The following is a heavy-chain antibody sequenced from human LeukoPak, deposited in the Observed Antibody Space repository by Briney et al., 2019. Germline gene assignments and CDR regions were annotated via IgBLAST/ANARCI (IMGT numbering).Heavy chain of an antibody. J-gene: IGHJ4*02. CDR1: GFTFDDYA. CDR2: ISWNSGSI. D-gene: IGHD4-17*01. V-gene: IGHV3-9*01. CDR3: AKDPYGDYESGPFDY. Sequence: GGSLRLSCAASGFTFDDYAMHWVRQAPGKGLEWVSGISWNSGSIGYADSVKGRFTISRDNAKNSLYLQMNSLRAEGTALYYCAKDPYGDYESGPFDYWGQGTLVTVSS.